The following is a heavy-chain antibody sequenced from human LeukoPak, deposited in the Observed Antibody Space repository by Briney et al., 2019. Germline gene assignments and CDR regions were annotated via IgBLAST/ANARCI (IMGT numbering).Heavy chain of an antibody. CDR2: IIPILGIA. CDR3: ASRYYYDSSGYYSSDAFDI. Sequence: PRASVKVSCKASGGTFNSYAISWVRQAPGQGLEWMGRIIPILGIANYAQKFQGRVTMTRNTSISTAYMELSSLRSEDTAVYYCASRYYYDSSGYYSSDAFDIWGQGTMVTVSS. CDR1: GGTFNSYA. D-gene: IGHD3-22*01. V-gene: IGHV1-69*04. J-gene: IGHJ3*02.